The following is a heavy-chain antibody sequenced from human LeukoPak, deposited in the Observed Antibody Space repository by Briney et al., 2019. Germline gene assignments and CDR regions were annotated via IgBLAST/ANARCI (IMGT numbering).Heavy chain of an antibody. CDR1: GFTFSNYG. Sequence: GGSLRLSCAASGFTFSNYGMHWVRQAPGKGLEWVAVMSYDGSNKYYADSVKGRFTISRDNSKNTLYLQMNSLKPEDTAVYYCAKGLSSSGQRGYFDHWGQGTLVTVSS. V-gene: IGHV3-30*18. D-gene: IGHD6-19*01. CDR3: AKGLSSSGQRGYFDH. CDR2: MSYDGSNK. J-gene: IGHJ4*02.